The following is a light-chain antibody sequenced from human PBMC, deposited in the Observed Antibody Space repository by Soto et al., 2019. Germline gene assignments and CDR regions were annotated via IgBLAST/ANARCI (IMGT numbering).Light chain of an antibody. CDR2: AAS. Sequence: IRMTQSPSTLSASTGDRVTITCRASQSISSYLAWYQQKPGKAPKLLIYAASSLQSGVPSRFSGSGSGTDFTLTISSLQPDDFATYYCQQSYGNSPTFGQGTKVDIK. J-gene: IGKJ1*01. CDR1: QSISSY. CDR3: QQSYGNSPT. V-gene: IGKV1-39*01.